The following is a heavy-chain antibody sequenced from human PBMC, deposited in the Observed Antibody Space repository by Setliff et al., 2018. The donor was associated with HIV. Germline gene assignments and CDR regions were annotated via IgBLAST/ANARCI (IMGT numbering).Heavy chain of an antibody. CDR2: IYSSGKT. V-gene: IGHV4-4*07. Sequence: SETLSLTCTVSGASMSSFFCHWIRQPAGKGLEWIGRIYSSGKTYYSPSLKSRVTMSVDMSKNQFSLNVTSVTAADTAVYYCARDRGWNDYWGQGTLVTVSS. CDR1: GASMSSFF. CDR3: ARDRGWNDY. D-gene: IGHD6-19*01. J-gene: IGHJ4*02.